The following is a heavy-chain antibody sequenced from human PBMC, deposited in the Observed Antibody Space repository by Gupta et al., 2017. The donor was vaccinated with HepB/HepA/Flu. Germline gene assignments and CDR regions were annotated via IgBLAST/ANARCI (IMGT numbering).Heavy chain of an antibody. J-gene: IGHJ4*02. V-gene: IGHV4-39*01. CDR2: IYFSGTT. Sequence: QLQLQESGPGLVKPSETLSLTCTVSGDSINTNSYYWGWIRQPPGKGLEWIGSIYFSGTTYYNSSLKSRVIISLDTPNNQFSLRLTSVTVADTAIYYCARSVAGSPDYWGQGLLVTVSS. D-gene: IGHD1-26*01. CDR3: ARSVAGSPDY. CDR1: GDSINTNSYY.